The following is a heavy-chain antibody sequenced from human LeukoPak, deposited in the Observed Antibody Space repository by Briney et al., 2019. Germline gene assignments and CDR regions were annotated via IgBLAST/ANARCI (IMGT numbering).Heavy chain of an antibody. CDR2: IYHSGST. Sequence: PSQTLSLACAVSGGSISSGGYSWSWLRQPPGTGLEWIGYIYHSGSTYYNPSLKSRVTISVDRSKNQFSLKLSSVTAADTAVYYCARGSAGDGDYFGYYFDYWGQGTLVTVSS. J-gene: IGHJ4*02. CDR1: GGSISSGGYS. V-gene: IGHV4-30-2*01. CDR3: ARGSAGDGDYFGYYFDY. D-gene: IGHD4-17*01.